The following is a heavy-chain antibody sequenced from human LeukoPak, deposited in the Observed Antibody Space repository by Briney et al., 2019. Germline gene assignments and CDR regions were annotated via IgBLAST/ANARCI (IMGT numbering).Heavy chain of an antibody. Sequence: SETLSLTCTVSGGSISSGGYYWSWIRQPPGKGLEWIGYIYHSGSTNYNPSLKSRVTIAVDTSKNQFSLKLSSVTAADTAVYYCARDPSRGIAAAGPYAFDIWGQGTMVTVSS. V-gene: IGHV4-61*08. J-gene: IGHJ3*02. D-gene: IGHD6-13*01. CDR1: GGSISSGGYY. CDR3: ARDPSRGIAAAGPYAFDI. CDR2: IYHSGST.